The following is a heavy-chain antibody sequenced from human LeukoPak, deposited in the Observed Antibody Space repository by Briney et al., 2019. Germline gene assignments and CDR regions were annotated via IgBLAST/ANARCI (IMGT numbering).Heavy chain of an antibody. V-gene: IGHV4-30-4*08. CDR1: GGSISSGDYY. J-gene: IGHJ4*02. Sequence: SQTLSLTCTVSGGSISSGDYYWSWIRQPPGKGLEWIGYIYYSGSTYYNPSLKSRVTISVDTSKNQLSLKLSSVTAADTAVYYCARGIVVVPAASYYFDYWGQGTLVTVSS. D-gene: IGHD2-2*01. CDR2: IYYSGST. CDR3: ARGIVVVPAASYYFDY.